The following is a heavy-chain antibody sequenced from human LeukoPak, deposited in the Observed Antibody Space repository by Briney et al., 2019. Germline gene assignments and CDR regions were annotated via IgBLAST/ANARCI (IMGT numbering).Heavy chain of an antibody. J-gene: IGHJ5*02. D-gene: IGHD4-17*01. Sequence: SETLSLTCTLSAASISSSRYYWGWIRQPPGKGLEWIGTINPSLKSRVTMSIDTSKNQFSLQLSSVTAADTAVYYCARVYDDYIPFDPWGQGTLVTVSS. CDR1: AASISSSRYY. CDR2: I. V-gene: IGHV4-39*01. CDR3: ARVYDDYIPFDP.